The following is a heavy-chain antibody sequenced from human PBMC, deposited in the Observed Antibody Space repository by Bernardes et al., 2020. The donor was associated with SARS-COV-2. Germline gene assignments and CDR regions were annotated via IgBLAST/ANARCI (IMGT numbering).Heavy chain of an antibody. Sequence: SETLSLTCTVSGGSISSTSFYWGWIRQPPGKGLEWIGSIYYSGSTSYNQSLKSRVTISIDTSKNQFSLKLTSVTAADAAVYYCARLFSAGSYHWGTETFDCWGQGTLVAVSS. V-gene: IGHV4-39*01. CDR3: ARLFSAGSYHWGTETFDC. J-gene: IGHJ4*02. CDR1: GGSISSTSFY. D-gene: IGHD3-16*01. CDR2: IYYSGST.